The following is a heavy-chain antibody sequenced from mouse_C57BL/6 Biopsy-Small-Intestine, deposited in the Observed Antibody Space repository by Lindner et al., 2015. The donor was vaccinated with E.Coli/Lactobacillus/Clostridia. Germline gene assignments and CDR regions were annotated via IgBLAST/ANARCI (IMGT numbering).Heavy chain of an antibody. V-gene: IGHV1-42*01. CDR3: ARREVYYFDY. Sequence: VQLQESGPELVKSGASVKISCVASGYSITSNHVNWVKQSPEKSLEWIGEINPSTGGTTYNEKFRAKATLTIDKSSSTAYMQFKSLTSEDSAVYCCARREVYYFDYWGQGTSLTVSS. CDR1: GYSITSNH. J-gene: IGHJ2*02. CDR2: INPSTGGT.